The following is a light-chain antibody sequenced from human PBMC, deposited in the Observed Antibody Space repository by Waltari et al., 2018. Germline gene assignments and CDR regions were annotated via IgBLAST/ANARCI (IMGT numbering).Light chain of an antibody. CDR2: EVS. CDR3: SSFAGGKYV. J-gene: IGLJ1*01. V-gene: IGLV2-8*01. CDR1: SADVGGYHY. Sequence: QSALTQPPSASGSPGQSVTIPCTGTSADVGGYHYVSWYQQHPGKAPKLLIYEVSKRPSGVPDRFSGSKSGNTASLTVSGLQAEDEADYYCSSFAGGKYVFGTGTRIAV.